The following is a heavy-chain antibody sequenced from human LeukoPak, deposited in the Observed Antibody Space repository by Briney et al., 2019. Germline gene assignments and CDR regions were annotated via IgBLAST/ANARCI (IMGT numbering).Heavy chain of an antibody. Sequence: GGSLRLSCAASGFTVSSNYMSWVRQAPGKGLEWVSVIYSGGSTYYADSVKGRFTISRHNSKNTLYLQMDSLRAEDTAVYYCARSSSWLSYYYYGMDVWGQGTTVTASS. V-gene: IGHV3-53*04. CDR1: GFTVSSNY. J-gene: IGHJ6*02. D-gene: IGHD6-13*01. CDR3: ARSSSWLSYYYYGMDV. CDR2: IYSGGST.